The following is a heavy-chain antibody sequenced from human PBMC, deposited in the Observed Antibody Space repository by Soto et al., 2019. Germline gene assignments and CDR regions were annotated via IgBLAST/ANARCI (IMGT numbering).Heavy chain of an antibody. V-gene: IGHV3-48*01. Sequence: GGSLRLSFAASAFTFSNYRMTWVRQAPGQGLEWVSDISGSGGTIYYADSVTGRFIISRDNAKNSLYLQMNSLRAEDTAVYYCARDSGGYDLVTWFDPWGQGTLVTVPQ. CDR2: ISGSGGTI. CDR3: ARDSGGYDLVTWFDP. CDR1: AFTFSNYR. J-gene: IGHJ5*02. D-gene: IGHD5-12*01.